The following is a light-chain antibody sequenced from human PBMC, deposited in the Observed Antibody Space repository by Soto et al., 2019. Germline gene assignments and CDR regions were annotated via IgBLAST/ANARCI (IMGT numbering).Light chain of an antibody. J-gene: IGLJ3*02. CDR2: EVS. CDR1: SSAVGGYNY. Sequence: QSVLTQPASVSGSPGQTITISCTGTSSAVGGYNYLSGYQQHPGKAPKVMIYEVSNRPSGVSNRFSGSKSGNTASLTISGLQAEDEADYFCSSYTTSGTPVFGGGTKLTVL. V-gene: IGLV2-14*01. CDR3: SSYTTSGTPV.